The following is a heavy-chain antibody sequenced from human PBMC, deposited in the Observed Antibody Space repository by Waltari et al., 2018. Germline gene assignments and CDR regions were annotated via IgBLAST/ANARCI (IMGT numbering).Heavy chain of an antibody. CDR2: INPNSGGT. J-gene: IGHJ4*02. CDR1: GSTLTGYV. D-gene: IGHD3-3*01. CDR3: ATETIFGVVAKSDY. V-gene: IGHV1-2*02. Sequence: QVQLVQSGAEVKKPGAPVKVSSTAPGSTLTGYVMHLVPQAPGQGLEWMGWINPNSGGTNYAQKFQGRVTMTRDTSISTAYMELSRLRSDDTAVYYCATETIFGVVAKSDYWGQGTLVTVSS.